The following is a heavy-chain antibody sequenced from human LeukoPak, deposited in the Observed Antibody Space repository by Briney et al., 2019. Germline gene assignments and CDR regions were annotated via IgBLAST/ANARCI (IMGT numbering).Heavy chain of an antibody. CDR3: ARGLSCSGGSCHYYYYYYMDV. Sequence: GASVKVSCKASGYTFTSYDINWVRQATGQGLEWMGWMNPNSGNTGYAQKFQGRVTMTRNTSISTAYMELSSLRSEDTAVYYCARGLSCSGGSCHYYYYYYMDVWGKGTTVTVSS. CDR1: GYTFTSYD. V-gene: IGHV1-8*01. CDR2: MNPNSGNT. J-gene: IGHJ6*03. D-gene: IGHD2-15*01.